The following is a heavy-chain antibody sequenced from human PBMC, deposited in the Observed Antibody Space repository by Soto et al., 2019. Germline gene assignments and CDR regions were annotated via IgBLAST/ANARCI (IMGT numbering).Heavy chain of an antibody. CDR2: IYHSGSA. V-gene: IGHV4-4*02. J-gene: IGHJ4*02. Sequence: QVQLQESGPGLVKPSGTLSLTCAVSGGSITSSSWWSWVRQPPGKGLEWIGEIYHSGSANYNPSLKSRVTMSLDKSKNQYSLKLSSVTAADTAVYYCVRDQGTAMIAGLDSWGQGTLVTVSS. CDR3: VRDQGTAMIAGLDS. D-gene: IGHD5-18*01. CDR1: GGSITSSSW.